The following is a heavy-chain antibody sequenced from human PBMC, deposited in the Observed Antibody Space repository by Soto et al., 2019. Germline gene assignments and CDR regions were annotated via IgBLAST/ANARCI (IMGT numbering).Heavy chain of an antibody. J-gene: IGHJ4*02. Sequence: QVQLVESGGGVVQPGRSLRLSCAASGFTFNRYGMHWVRQAPGKGLEWVAVIWYDGSSEYYADSVKGRFTISRDNSKNTLFLQMNSLRAEDTAVYYCARGVDYFDYWGQGTLVTVSS. V-gene: IGHV3-33*01. CDR3: ARGVDYFDY. CDR2: IWYDGSSE. CDR1: GFTFNRYG.